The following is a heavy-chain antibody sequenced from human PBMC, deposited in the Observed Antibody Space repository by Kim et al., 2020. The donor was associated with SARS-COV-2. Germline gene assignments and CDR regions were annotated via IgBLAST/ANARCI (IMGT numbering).Heavy chain of an antibody. J-gene: IGHJ4*02. V-gene: IGHV4-34*01. CDR2: INHSGRT. D-gene: IGHD3-10*01. CDR3: ARRLSNTSGWGSHYCDL. CDR1: GGSFSGYY. Sequence: SETLSLTCAVYGGSFSGYYWSWIRQPPGKGLEWIGEINHSGRTNYNPSLKSRVTISVDTSKNQFSLKLPSVTAADTAVYYCARRLSNTSGWGSHYCDLWGPGTLVTVSS.